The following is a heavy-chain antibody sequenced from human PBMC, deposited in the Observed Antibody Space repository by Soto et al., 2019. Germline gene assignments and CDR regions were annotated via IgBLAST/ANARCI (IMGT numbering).Heavy chain of an antibody. CDR1: GFTFGDYL. D-gene: IGHD5-12*01. J-gene: IGHJ4*02. V-gene: IGHV3-49*03. Sequence: GGSLRLSCTASGFTFGDYLMNWFRQAPGRGLEWVGLIRNKAFGGTTEYATSVKGRFTISRDDSKSIAYLQMNSLKTEDTAVYFCCRDREATIWSAQDYWGQGTLVTVSS. CDR2: IRNKAFGGTT. CDR3: CRDREATIWSAQDY.